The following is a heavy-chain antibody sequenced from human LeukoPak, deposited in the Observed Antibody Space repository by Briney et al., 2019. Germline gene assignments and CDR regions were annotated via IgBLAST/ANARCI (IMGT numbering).Heavy chain of an antibody. J-gene: IGHJ4*02. V-gene: IGHV3-30*02. CDR1: GFTFSSYA. Sequence: QAGGSLRLSCAASGFTFSSYAMSWVRQAPGKGLEWVAFIRYDGSNKYYADSVKGRFTISRDNSKNTLYLQMNSLRAEDTAVYYCAKSLEIVGATTFDYWGQGTLVTVSS. CDR3: AKSLEIVGATTFDY. D-gene: IGHD1-26*01. CDR2: IRYDGSNK.